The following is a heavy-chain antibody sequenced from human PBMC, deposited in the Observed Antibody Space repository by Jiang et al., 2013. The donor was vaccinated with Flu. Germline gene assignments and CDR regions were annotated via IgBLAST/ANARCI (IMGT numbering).Heavy chain of an antibody. CDR3: ARALATVTSSPTPNWFDP. V-gene: IGHV4-39*07. D-gene: IGHD4-17*01. CDR1: GGSMNIISYF. J-gene: IGHJ5*02. Sequence: LLKPSETLSLICTVSGGSMNIISYFWAWIRGPQEGAGVDWEWLYSGSTYYNPSLKSRVTISVDTSKNQFSLKLNSVSAADTAVYYCARALATVTSSPTPNWFDPWGQGTLVTVSS. CDR2: LYSGST.